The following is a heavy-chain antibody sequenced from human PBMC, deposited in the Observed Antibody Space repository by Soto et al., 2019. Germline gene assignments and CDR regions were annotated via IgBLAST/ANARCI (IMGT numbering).Heavy chain of an antibody. CDR1: GSTFSSYG. J-gene: IGHJ4*02. V-gene: IGHV3-33*01. Sequence: QVQLVESGGGVVQXGRSLRLSCAASGSTFSSYGMDWVRQAPGKGLEWVAVIWYDGSNKYYADSVKGRFTISRDNSKNTLYLQMNSLRAEDTAVYYCAREDRYCSSTSCAFDYWGQGTLVTVSS. CDR3: AREDRYCSSTSCAFDY. D-gene: IGHD2-2*01. CDR2: IWYDGSNK.